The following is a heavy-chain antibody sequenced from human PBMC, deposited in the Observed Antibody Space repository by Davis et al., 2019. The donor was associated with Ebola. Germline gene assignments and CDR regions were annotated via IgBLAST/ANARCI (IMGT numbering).Heavy chain of an antibody. CDR2: TYYNSKWYN. Sequence: HSQTLSLTCAISGDSVSGSSGAWNWIRQTPSRGLEWLGRTYYNSKWYNEYAVSVKSRINISPDTAKNQFSLHLNSVTPEDTAVYYCARGWLRRAFDVWGQGTMVIVSS. CDR1: GDSVSGSSGA. D-gene: IGHD5-12*01. J-gene: IGHJ3*01. V-gene: IGHV6-1*01. CDR3: ARGWLRRAFDV.